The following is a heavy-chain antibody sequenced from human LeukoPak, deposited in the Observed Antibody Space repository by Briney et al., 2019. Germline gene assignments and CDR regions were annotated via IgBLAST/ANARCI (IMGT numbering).Heavy chain of an antibody. CDR3: ARDGCSGGSCYSYYYCMDV. D-gene: IGHD2-15*01. J-gene: IGHJ6*03. CDR2: ISSNGGST. CDR1: GFTFSSYA. V-gene: IGHV3-64*01. Sequence: GGSLRLSCAASGFTFSSYAMHWVRQAPGKGLEYVSAISSNGGSTYYANSVKGRFTISRDNSKNTLYLQMGSLRAEDMAVYYCARDGCSGGSCYSYYYCMDVWGKGTTVTVSS.